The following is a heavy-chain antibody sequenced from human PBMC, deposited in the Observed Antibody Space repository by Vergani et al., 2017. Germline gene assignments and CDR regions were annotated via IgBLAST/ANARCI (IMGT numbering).Heavy chain of an antibody. CDR1: GFTFDDYA. V-gene: IGHV3-9*01. J-gene: IGHJ4*02. D-gene: IGHD2-15*01. Sequence: EVQLVESGGGLVQPGRSLRLSCAASGFTFDDYAMHWVRQAPGKGLEWVSGISWNSGSIGYADSVKGRFTISRDNAKNSLYLQMNSLRAEDTALYYCAKDSSGGSPAGPFDYWGQGTLVTVSS. CDR2: ISWNSGSI. CDR3: AKDSSGGSPAGPFDY.